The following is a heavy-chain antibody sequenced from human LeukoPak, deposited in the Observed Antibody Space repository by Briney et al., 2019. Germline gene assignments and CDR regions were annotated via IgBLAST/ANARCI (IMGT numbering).Heavy chain of an antibody. J-gene: IGHJ5*02. CDR1: GGSISSSPYY. V-gene: IGHV4-39*07. CDR2: IYYSGTT. CDR3: ARRLHSSGWYFIGGWFDP. Sequence: SETLSLTCTVSGGSISSSPYYWGWIRQPPGKGLEWIGSIYYSGTTRYNPSLESRVTISVDTSKNQFSLKLASVTAADTAVYYCARRLHSSGWYFIGGWFDPWGQGTLSPSPQ. D-gene: IGHD6-19*01.